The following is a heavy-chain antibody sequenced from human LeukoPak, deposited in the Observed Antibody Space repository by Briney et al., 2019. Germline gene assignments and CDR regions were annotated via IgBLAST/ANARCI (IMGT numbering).Heavy chain of an antibody. V-gene: IGHV1-2*02. CDR2: INPNSGGT. D-gene: IGHD2-15*01. Sequence: ASVKVSCKASGYTFTGYYMHWVRQAPGQGLEWMGWINPNSGGTNYAQKFQGRVTMTRDTSISTACMELSRLRSDDTAVYYCARDSDQVVVVVAATLDYWGQGTLVTVSS. CDR1: GYTFTGYY. CDR3: ARDSDQVVVVVAATLDY. J-gene: IGHJ4*02.